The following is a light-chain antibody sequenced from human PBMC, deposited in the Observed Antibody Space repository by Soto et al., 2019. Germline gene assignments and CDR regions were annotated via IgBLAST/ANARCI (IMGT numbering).Light chain of an antibody. Sequence: DIVMTQSPDSLALSLGERATISCKSTQGVLYTSNNNNYLAWYRQRPGQPPKLLLYWASTRASGVPDRFSGSGSGTDFTLTISSLQAEDVAVYYCQQYDTTPITFGQGTRLEIK. J-gene: IGKJ5*01. CDR3: QQYDTTPIT. V-gene: IGKV4-1*01. CDR1: QGVLYTSNNNNY. CDR2: WAS.